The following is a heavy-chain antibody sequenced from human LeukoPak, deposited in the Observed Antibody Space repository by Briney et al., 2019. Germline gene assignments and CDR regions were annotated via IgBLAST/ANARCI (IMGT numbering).Heavy chain of an antibody. CDR1: GGSISSYY. CDR2: IYTSGST. CDR3: ARLAGIYFDY. J-gene: IGHJ4*02. D-gene: IGHD6-19*01. Sequence: SETLSLTCTVSGGSISSYYWSWIRQPPGKGLEWIGYIYTSGSTNYNPSLKSRVTISVDTPKNQFSLKLSSVTAADTAVYYCARLAGIYFDYWGQGTLVTVSS. V-gene: IGHV4-4*09.